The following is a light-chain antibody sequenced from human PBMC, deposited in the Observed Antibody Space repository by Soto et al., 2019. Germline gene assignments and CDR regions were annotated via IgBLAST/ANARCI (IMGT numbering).Light chain of an antibody. V-gene: IGKV3-15*01. CDR3: QQYHTWPIT. J-gene: IGKJ4*01. Sequence: IGMTQSPGTLSVSPGERATLSCRASQTIDTHLAWYQQKPGQAPRLLIFGASSRATGVPARFSGSGSGTEFSLTITSLQSEDCAIYYCQQYHTWPITFGGGTKVDIK. CDR1: QTIDTH. CDR2: GAS.